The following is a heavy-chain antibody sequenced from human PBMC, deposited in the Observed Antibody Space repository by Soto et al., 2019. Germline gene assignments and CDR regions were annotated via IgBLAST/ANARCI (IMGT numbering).Heavy chain of an antibody. D-gene: IGHD6-13*01. V-gene: IGHV3-23*01. J-gene: IGHJ4*02. Sequence: EVQLLGSGGGLVQPGGSLRLSCAASGFTFSSYAMSWVRQAPGKGLEWVSAISGSGVSTYYADSVKGRFTISRDNSKNSLYLQMNSLSDEDTAEYDCAKEHRYSSSWSEFDYWGQGTQVTVSS. CDR1: GFTFSSYA. CDR3: AKEHRYSSSWSEFDY. CDR2: ISGSGVST.